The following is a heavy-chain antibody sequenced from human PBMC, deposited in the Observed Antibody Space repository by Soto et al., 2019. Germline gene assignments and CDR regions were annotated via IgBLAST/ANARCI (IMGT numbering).Heavy chain of an antibody. D-gene: IGHD3-3*01. Sequence: GGSLRLSCAASGFTFDDFSMYWVRQAPGKGLEWVSLITWDGGSTYYADSVKGRFTISRDNSRNSLYLQMNSLKTEDTALYYCAKEIHPRFLEWLHCMDVRGRGTTVTVSS. V-gene: IGHV3-43*01. J-gene: IGHJ6*01. CDR3: AKEIHPRFLEWLHCMDV. CDR2: ITWDGGST. CDR1: GFTFDDFS.